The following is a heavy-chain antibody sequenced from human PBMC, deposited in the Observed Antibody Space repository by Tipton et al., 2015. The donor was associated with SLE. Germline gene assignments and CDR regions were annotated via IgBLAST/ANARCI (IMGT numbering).Heavy chain of an antibody. D-gene: IGHD4-11*01. CDR3: ATYSNYRYFDL. Sequence: TLSLTCTISDGSISDYYWTWIRQPAGEGLEWIGRIYASGSTNYNPSLRSRAAMSVDTSKSHFSLKLTSVTAADTAVYYCATYSNYRYFDLWGRGTLVTVSS. V-gene: IGHV4-4*07. CDR2: IYASGST. J-gene: IGHJ2*01. CDR1: DGSISDYY.